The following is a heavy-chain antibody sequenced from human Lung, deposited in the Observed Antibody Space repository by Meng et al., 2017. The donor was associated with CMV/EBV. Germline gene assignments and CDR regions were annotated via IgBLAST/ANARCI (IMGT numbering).Heavy chain of an antibody. CDR3: ARREGWFDS. CDR2: TRAYNGIT. CDR1: GYTFTSYG. Sequence: MLSGKASGYTFTSYGVSWVRRAPEQGLEWLGWTRAYNGITNYAQNLQGRVTMTTDTSTSTAYMELRSLRHDDTAVYYCARREGWFDSWGQGTLVTVSS. V-gene: IGHV1-18*01. J-gene: IGHJ5*01.